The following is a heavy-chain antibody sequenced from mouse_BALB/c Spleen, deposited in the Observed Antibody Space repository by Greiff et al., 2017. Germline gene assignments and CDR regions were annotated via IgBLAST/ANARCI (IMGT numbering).Heavy chain of an antibody. V-gene: IGHV5-6-2*01. CDR2: INSNGGST. D-gene: IGHD1-1*01. J-gene: IGHJ2*01. CDR1: GFTFSSYY. CDR3: ARHNYYGSSDYFDY. Sequence: EVMLVESGGGLVKLGGSLKLSCAASGFTFSSYYMSWVRQTPEKRLELVAAINSNGGSTYYPDTVKGRFTISRDNAKNTLYLQMSSLKSEDTALYYCARHNYYGSSDYFDYWGQGTTLTVSS.